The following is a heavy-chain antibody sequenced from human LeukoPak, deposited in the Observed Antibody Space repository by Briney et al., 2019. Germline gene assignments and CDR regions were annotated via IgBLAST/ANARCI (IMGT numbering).Heavy chain of an antibody. V-gene: IGHV3-23*01. D-gene: IGHD1-1*01. J-gene: IGHJ4*02. CDR1: GLTFSDSA. Sequence: GRSLRLSCAASGLTFSDSAMTWVRQAPGKGLECHSLISASGVSTYYADSVKGQFTITRDNSYKSLYRQMGSLIAGDTAVYFCGRDIQLSYLGQGTLVTVSS. CDR2: ISASGVST. CDR3: GRDIQLSY.